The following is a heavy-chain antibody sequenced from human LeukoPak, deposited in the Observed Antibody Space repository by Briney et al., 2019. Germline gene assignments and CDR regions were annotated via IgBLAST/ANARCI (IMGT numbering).Heavy chain of an antibody. CDR1: GFTVSSNY. CDR2: IYSGGST. J-gene: IGHJ4*02. Sequence: PGGSLRLSCAASGFTVSSNYMSWVRQAPGKGLEWVSVIYSGGSTYYADSVKGRFTISRDNSKNTLYLQMSSLRADDTAVYYCARGRTTTFGVVIVPFDYWGQGTLVTVSS. CDR3: ARGRTTTFGVVIVPFDY. D-gene: IGHD3-3*01. V-gene: IGHV3-53*01.